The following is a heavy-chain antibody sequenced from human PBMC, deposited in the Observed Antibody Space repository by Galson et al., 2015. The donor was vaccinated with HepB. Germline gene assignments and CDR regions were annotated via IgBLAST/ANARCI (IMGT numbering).Heavy chain of an antibody. CDR3: ARFLRSAFTFDF. V-gene: IGHV3-11*06. J-gene: IGHJ4*01. CDR1: GFTFSDFY. CDR2: VHSSSLYS. Sequence: SLRLSCAGSGFTFSDFYRNWIRQAPGKGLEWASYVHSSSLYSNYGDSVKGRFTISRDNSRNTLYLQMDSLRIEDTAVYYCARFLRSAFTFDFWGHGTLVTVSS. D-gene: IGHD3-3*01.